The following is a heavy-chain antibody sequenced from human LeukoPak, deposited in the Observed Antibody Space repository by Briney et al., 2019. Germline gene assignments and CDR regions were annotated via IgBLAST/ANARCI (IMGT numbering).Heavy chain of an antibody. CDR2: IYSGGST. CDR1: GFTVSSNY. D-gene: IGHD6-13*01. V-gene: IGHV3-66*02. CDR3: ARDRDSRINWFDP. J-gene: IGHJ5*02. Sequence: GGYLRLSCAASGFTVSSNYMSWVRQAPGKGLEWVSVIYSGGSTYYADSVKGRFTISRDNSKNTLYLQMNSLRAEDTAVYYCARDRDSRINWFDPWGQGTLVTVSS.